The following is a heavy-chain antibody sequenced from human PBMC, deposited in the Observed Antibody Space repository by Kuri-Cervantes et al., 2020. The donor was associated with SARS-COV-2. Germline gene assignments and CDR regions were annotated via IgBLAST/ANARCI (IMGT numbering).Heavy chain of an antibody. CDR2: ISSSSSYI. V-gene: IGHV3-21*01. Sequence: GGSLRLSCAASGFTFDDYAMHWVRQPPRKGLEWVSSISSSSSYIYYADSVKGRFTISRDNAKNSLYLQMNSLRAEDTAVYYCAREGALSGAFDIWGQGTMVTVSS. J-gene: IGHJ3*02. D-gene: IGHD3-10*01. CDR1: GFTFDDYA. CDR3: AREGALSGAFDI.